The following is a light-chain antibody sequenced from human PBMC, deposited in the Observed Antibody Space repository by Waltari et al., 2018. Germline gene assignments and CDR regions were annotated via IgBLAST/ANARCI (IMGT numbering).Light chain of an antibody. Sequence: DIVMTQSPLSLPVTPGEPASISCKSRRSLLHSSGYNYVDWYLQKPGQSPQLLISLGSNRASGVPDRFSCSGSGTDFTLKISRVEAEDVGVYYCMQALQSPLTFGGGTKVEIK. V-gene: IGKV2-28*01. CDR2: LGS. J-gene: IGKJ4*01. CDR1: RSLLHSSGYNY. CDR3: MQALQSPLT.